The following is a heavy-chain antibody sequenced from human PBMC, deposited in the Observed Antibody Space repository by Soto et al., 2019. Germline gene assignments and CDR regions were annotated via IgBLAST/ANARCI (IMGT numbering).Heavy chain of an antibody. CDR2: IKRETDGGTT. D-gene: IGHD3-22*01. J-gene: IGHJ4*02. Sequence: GGSLRLSCAASGFTFSNAWMNWVRQAPGKGLEWVGRIKRETDGGTTEYAAAVKGRFTISRDDSKNTLYLQMNSLKTEDTAVYYCTTYYYDSSGHYYALFDYWGQGTLVTVSS. V-gene: IGHV3-15*07. CDR3: TTYYYDSSGHYYALFDY. CDR1: GFTFSNAW.